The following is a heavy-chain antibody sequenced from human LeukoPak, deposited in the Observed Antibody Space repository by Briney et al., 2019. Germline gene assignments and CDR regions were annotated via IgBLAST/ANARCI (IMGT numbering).Heavy chain of an antibody. D-gene: IGHD2-21*02. CDR2: IIPIFGAA. J-gene: IGHJ4*02. CDR1: GGTFTSYA. Sequence: ASVKVSCKASGGTFTSYAISWVRQAPGQGLVWMGGIIPIFGAANYAQKFQGRVTITADKSTSTSYMELSSLRSEDTAVYYCARSSVVTAMVHLEYWGQGTLVTVSS. CDR3: ARSSVVTAMVHLEY. V-gene: IGHV1-69*06.